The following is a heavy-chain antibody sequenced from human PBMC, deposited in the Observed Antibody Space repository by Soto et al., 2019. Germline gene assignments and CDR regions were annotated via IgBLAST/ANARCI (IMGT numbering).Heavy chain of an antibody. CDR1: GYTFTSYD. Sequence: GASVKVSCKASGYTFTSYDINWVLQATGQGLEWMGWMNPNSGNTGYAQKFQGRVTMTRNTSISTAYMELSSLRSEDTAVYYCAREKWLVGYYYYYGMDVWGQGTTVTVSS. CDR2: MNPNSGNT. V-gene: IGHV1-8*01. D-gene: IGHD6-19*01. CDR3: AREKWLVGYYYYYGMDV. J-gene: IGHJ6*02.